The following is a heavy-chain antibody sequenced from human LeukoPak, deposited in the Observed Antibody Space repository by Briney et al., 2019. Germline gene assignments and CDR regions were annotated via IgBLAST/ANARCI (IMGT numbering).Heavy chain of an antibody. V-gene: IGHV4-39*07. CDR2: IYYSGST. CDR3: ARESSSWLGHWFDP. Sequence: SETLSLTCTVSGGSVSSGSYYWGWIRQPPGKGLEWIGNIYYSGSTYYNSSLKSRVTISVETSKNQFSLKLSSVTAADTAVYYCARESSSWLGHWFDPWGQGTLVTVSS. CDR1: GGSVSSGSYY. D-gene: IGHD6-13*01. J-gene: IGHJ5*02.